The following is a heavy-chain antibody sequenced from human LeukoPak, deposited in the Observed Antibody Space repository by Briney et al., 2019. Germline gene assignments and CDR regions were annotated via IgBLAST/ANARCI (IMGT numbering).Heavy chain of an antibody. CDR3: ATYYDFWSGYYGWFDP. V-gene: IGHV3-21*01. Sequence: PGGSLRLSCAASGFTFSSYSMNWVRQAPGKGLEWVSSISSSSSYIYYVDSVKGRFTISRDNAKNSLYLQMNSLRAEDTAVYYCATYYDFWSGYYGWFDPWGQGTLVTVSS. D-gene: IGHD3-3*01. J-gene: IGHJ5*02. CDR2: ISSSSSYI. CDR1: GFTFSSYS.